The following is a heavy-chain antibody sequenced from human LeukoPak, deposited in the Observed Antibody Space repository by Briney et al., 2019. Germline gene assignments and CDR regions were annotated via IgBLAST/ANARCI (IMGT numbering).Heavy chain of an antibody. CDR3: ARQSDVRTRRGDDAFDI. V-gene: IGHV1-18*01. D-gene: IGHD3-10*01. CDR1: GYTFTGYG. Sequence: ASVKVSCKSSGYTFTGYGISWVRQAPGQGLEWMGWVSADNGNTNYPQKLQGRVTMTTDTSTSTAYMELGSLRSDDTAVYYCARQSDVRTRRGDDAFDIWGQGTMVTVSS. CDR2: VSADNGNT. J-gene: IGHJ3*02.